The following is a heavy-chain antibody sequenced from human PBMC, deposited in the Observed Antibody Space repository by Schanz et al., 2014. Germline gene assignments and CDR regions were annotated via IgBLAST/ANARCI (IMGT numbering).Heavy chain of an antibody. V-gene: IGHV3-48*04. CDR2: ISSSSSTI. CDR1: GFTFGDYA. D-gene: IGHD1-26*01. Sequence: EVQLLESGGGLVQPGGSLRLSCAASGFTFGDYAMTWVRQIPGKGLEWVAYISSSSSTIHYADSVKGRFTISRDNTKNSLFLQLNSLRADDTAVYYCARNRGSGGQNWYFDLWGRGTLVTVSS. CDR3: ARNRGSGGQNWYFDL. J-gene: IGHJ2*01.